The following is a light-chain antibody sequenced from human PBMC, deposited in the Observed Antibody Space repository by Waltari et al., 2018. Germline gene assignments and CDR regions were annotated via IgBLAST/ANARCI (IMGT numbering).Light chain of an antibody. CDR3: QQYNSFPRT. CDR2: AAS. CDR1: QGVSTA. Sequence: DIHMTQSPASLFASVGDRVTITRRASQGVSTALAWYQHKQGKATKSGLYAASTLQSGVPSRFIGSGSWTEFTLNIASLQPEDSATYYCQQYNSFPRTFGGGTKVEIK. J-gene: IGKJ4*01. V-gene: IGKV1D-16*01.